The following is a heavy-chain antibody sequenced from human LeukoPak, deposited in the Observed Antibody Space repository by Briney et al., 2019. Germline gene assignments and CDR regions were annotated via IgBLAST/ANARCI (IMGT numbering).Heavy chain of an antibody. V-gene: IGHV3-30-3*01. CDR2: ISYDGSNK. Sequence: GRSLRLSCAASGFTFSSYAMHWVRQAPGKGLEWVAVISYDGSNKYYADSVKGRFTISRDNSKNTLYLQMNSLRAEDTAVYYCARDYCSSTSCHRPLDYWGQGTLVTVSS. D-gene: IGHD2-2*01. CDR3: ARDYCSSTSCHRPLDY. J-gene: IGHJ4*02. CDR1: GFTFSSYA.